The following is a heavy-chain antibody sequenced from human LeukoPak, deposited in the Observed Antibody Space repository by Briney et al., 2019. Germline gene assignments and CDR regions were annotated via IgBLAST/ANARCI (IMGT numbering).Heavy chain of an antibody. CDR3: ASLEDIVVVVAARL. D-gene: IGHD2-15*01. J-gene: IGHJ4*02. Sequence: SETLSLXCTVSGGSISSSSYYWDWIRQPPGKGLEWIGSIYYSGITYYNPCLKSRVTISVDTSKNQFSLKLSSVTAADTAVYYCASLEDIVVVVAARLWGQGTLVTVSS. V-gene: IGHV4-39*01. CDR2: IYYSGIT. CDR1: GGSISSSSYY.